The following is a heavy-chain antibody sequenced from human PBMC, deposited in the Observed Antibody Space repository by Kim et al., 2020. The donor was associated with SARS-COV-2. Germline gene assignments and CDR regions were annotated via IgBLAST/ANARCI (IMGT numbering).Heavy chain of an antibody. J-gene: IGHJ3*02. V-gene: IGHV3-23*01. CDR2: ISGSGGST. CDR3: AKGYSYYDSSDYYVGDHDAFDI. Sequence: GGSLRLSCAASGFTFSSYAMSWVRQAPGKGLEWVSAISGSGGSTYYADSVKGRFTISRDNSKNTLYLQMNSLRAEDTAVYYCAKGYSYYDSSDYYVGDHDAFDIWGQGTMVTVSS. D-gene: IGHD3-22*01. CDR1: GFTFSSYA.